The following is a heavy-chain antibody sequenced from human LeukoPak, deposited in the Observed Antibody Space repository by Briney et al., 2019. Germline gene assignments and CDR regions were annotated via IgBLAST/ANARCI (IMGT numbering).Heavy chain of an antibody. Sequence: ASVKVSCKASGYTFTSYYMHWVRQAPGQGLEWMGIINPSGGSTSYAQKFQGRVTMTRDTSTSTVYMELSSLRSEDTAVYYCARDLTLVLLWFGEGSFDYWGQGTLVTVSS. CDR1: GYTFTSYY. CDR2: INPSGGST. J-gene: IGHJ4*02. V-gene: IGHV1-46*01. CDR3: ARDLTLVLLWFGEGSFDY. D-gene: IGHD3-10*01.